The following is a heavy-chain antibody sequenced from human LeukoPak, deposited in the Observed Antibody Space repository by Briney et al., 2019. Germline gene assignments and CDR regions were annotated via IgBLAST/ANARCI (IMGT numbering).Heavy chain of an antibody. J-gene: IGHJ4*02. CDR2: INPNSGGT. CDR1: GYTFTGYY. CDR3: ARGPYIVVVPAARRASGGGNY. D-gene: IGHD2-2*01. V-gene: IGHV1-2*02. Sequence: ASVKVSCKASGYTFTGYYMHWVRQAPGQGLEWMGWINPNSGGTNYAQKFQGRVTMTRDTSISTAYMELSRLRSDDTAVYYCARGPYIVVVPAARRASGGGNYWGQGTLVTVSS.